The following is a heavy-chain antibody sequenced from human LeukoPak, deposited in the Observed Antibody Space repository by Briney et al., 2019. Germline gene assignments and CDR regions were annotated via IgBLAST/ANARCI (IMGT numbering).Heavy chain of an antibody. J-gene: IGHJ3*02. V-gene: IGHV3-30*02. CDR3: AKDTLEWFPDAFDI. D-gene: IGHD3-3*01. CDR2: IRYDGSNK. Sequence: GGSRRLSCAASGFTFSSYGMHWVRQAPGKGLEWVAFIRYDGSNKYYADSVKGRFTISRDNSKNTLYLHMNSLRAEDTAVYYCAKDTLEWFPDAFDIWGQGTMVTVSS. CDR1: GFTFSSYG.